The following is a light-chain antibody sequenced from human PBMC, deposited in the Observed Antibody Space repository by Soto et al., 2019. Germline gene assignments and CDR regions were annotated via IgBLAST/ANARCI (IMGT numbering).Light chain of an antibody. CDR1: NIGSKS. CDR2: DDS. CDR3: QVWDSSSDHVV. Sequence: SYELTQPPSVSVAPVQTATITCGGNNIGSKSGHWYQQKPGQAPVLVVYDDSDRPSGIPERFSGSNSGNTATLTISRVEAGDEADYYCQVWDSSSDHVVFGGGTKLTVL. V-gene: IGLV3-21*02. J-gene: IGLJ2*01.